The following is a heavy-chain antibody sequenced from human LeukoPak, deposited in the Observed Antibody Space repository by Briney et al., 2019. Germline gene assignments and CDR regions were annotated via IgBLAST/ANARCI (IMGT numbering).Heavy chain of an antibody. CDR1: GYTFTSYY. Sequence: ASVKVSCKASGYTFTSYYMHWVRHAPGQGLEWMGIINPSGGSTSYAQKFQGRVTMTRDTSTSTVYMELSSLRSEDTAVYYCARDGNILTAYGPNSDYWGQRTLVTVSA. CDR2: INPSGGST. V-gene: IGHV1-46*01. CDR3: ARDGNILTAYGPNSDY. J-gene: IGHJ4*02. D-gene: IGHD3-9*01.